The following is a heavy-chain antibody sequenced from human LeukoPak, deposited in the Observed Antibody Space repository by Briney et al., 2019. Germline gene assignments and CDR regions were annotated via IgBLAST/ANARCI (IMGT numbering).Heavy chain of an antibody. CDR1: GDSISGGAFY. CDR3: ARVFIAVAGTVDY. CDR2: IYISGNT. D-gene: IGHD6-19*01. V-gene: IGHV4-61*02. Sequence: KPSETLSLTCTVSGDSISGGAFYWSWIRQPAGKGLEWMGRIYISGNTNYSPSLESRVTISIDTSKNQFSLKLTSVTAADTAVYYCARVFIAVAGTVDYWGQGTLVTVSS. J-gene: IGHJ4*02.